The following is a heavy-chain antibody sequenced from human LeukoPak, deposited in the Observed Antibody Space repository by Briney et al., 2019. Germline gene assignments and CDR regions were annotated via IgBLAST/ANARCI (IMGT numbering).Heavy chain of an antibody. V-gene: IGHV4-34*01. D-gene: IGHD5-12*01. CDR2: VNPSGST. Sequence: SETLSLTCAVYGGSYSFSDYHWTWLRQPPGRGLEWIGEVNPSGSTNYNPSLKSRFTISAHTSKNQVSLTLSSVTAADTAVYYCARRVGFYYYMDVWGKGTPVTVSS. J-gene: IGHJ6*03. CDR3: ARRVGFYYYMDV. CDR1: GGSYSFSDYH.